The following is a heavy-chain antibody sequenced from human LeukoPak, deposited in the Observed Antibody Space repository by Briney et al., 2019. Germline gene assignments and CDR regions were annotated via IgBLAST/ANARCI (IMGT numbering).Heavy chain of an antibody. CDR2: INHSGST. Sequence: KASETLSLTCAVYGGSFSGYYWSWIRQPPGKGLEWIGEINHSGSTNYNPSLKSRVTISVDTSKNQFSLKLSSVTAADTAVYYCARDHCSSTSCYHDYYGMDVWGQGTTVTVSS. CDR1: GGSFSGYY. J-gene: IGHJ6*02. D-gene: IGHD2-2*01. CDR3: ARDHCSSTSCYHDYYGMDV. V-gene: IGHV4-34*01.